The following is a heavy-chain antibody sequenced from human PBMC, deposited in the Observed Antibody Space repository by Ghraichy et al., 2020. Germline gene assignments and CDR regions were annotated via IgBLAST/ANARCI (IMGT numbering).Heavy chain of an antibody. Sequence: ASVKVSCKASGYTFTSYGISWVRQAPGQGLEWMGWISAYNGNTNYAQKLQGRVTMTTDTSTSTAYMELRSLRSDDTAVYYCARAARGYVAAAEYFQHWGQGTLVTVSS. V-gene: IGHV1-18*01. CDR3: ARAARGYVAAAEYFQH. CDR2: ISAYNGNT. J-gene: IGHJ1*01. D-gene: IGHD6-13*01. CDR1: GYTFTSYG.